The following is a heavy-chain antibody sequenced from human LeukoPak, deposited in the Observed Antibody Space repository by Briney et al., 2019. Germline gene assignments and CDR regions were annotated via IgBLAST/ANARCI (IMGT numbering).Heavy chain of an antibody. Sequence: GTLSLTCAVSGGSISSSNWWSWVRQPPGKGLEWVSAISGSGGSTYYADSVKGRFTISRDNSKNTLYLQMNSLRAEDTAVYYCAKSGVVGATYGDYRGQGTLVTVSS. CDR3: AKSGVVGATYGDY. J-gene: IGHJ4*02. CDR2: ISGSGGST. V-gene: IGHV3-23*01. D-gene: IGHD1-26*01. CDR1: GGSISSSN.